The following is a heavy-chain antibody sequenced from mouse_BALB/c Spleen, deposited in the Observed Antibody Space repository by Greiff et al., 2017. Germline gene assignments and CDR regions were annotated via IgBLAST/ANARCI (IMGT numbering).Heavy chain of an antibody. CDR2: IWGDGST. J-gene: IGHJ4*01. V-gene: IGHV2-6-6*01. CDR1: GFSLTNSG. Sequence: VQGVESGPGLVAPSQSLSITCTVSGFSLTNSGVHWVRQSPGKGLEWLGVIWGDGSTNYNSAFKSRLSISKDNSKSQVFLKMNSLQTDDTARYYCAKPYYGNYVGPMDYWGQGTSVTVSS. D-gene: IGHD2-1*01. CDR3: AKPYYGNYVGPMDY.